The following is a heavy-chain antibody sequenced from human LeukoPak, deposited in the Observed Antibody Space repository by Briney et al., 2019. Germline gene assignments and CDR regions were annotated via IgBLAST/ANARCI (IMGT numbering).Heavy chain of an antibody. V-gene: IGHV1-2*02. D-gene: IGHD3-9*01. CDR2: INGNSGAT. J-gene: IGHJ4*02. CDR1: GYTFTGYY. CDR3: VRDFDWGPDY. Sequence: GASVKVSCKASGYTFTGYYIHWVRQAPGQGLEWMGWINGNSGATFYAQKFQDRITVTRDTSISTMYLELNRLTTDDTAVYYCVRDFDWGPDYWGQGTLVAVSS.